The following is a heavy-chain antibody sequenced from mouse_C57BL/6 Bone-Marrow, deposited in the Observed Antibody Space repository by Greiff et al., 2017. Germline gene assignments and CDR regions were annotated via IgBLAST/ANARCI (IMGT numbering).Heavy chain of an antibody. CDR3: ANIDY. CDR1: GYTFTDYY. V-gene: IGHV1-26*01. Sequence: EVQLQQSGPELVKPGASVKISCKASGYTFTDYYMNWVKQSPGKSLEWIGDINPNNGGTSYNQKFKGKATLTVDKASSTAYMELRSLTSEDSAVYYCANIDYWGQGTTLTVSA. CDR2: INPNNGGT. J-gene: IGHJ2*01.